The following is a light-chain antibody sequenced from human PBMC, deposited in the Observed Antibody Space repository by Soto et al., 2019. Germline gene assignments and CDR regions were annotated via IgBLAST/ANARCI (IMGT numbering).Light chain of an antibody. CDR3: GTWDSSLSAFYA. CDR1: TSDIGENY. V-gene: IGLV1-51*01. Sequence: QSVLTQPPSVSAAPRQKVTISCSGSTSDIGENYVSWYQQLPGTAPKLLIYDNNKRPSGIPDRFSGSKSGTSATLDITGLQTGDEADYYCGTWDSSLSAFYAFGSGTKVTVL. CDR2: DNN. J-gene: IGLJ1*01.